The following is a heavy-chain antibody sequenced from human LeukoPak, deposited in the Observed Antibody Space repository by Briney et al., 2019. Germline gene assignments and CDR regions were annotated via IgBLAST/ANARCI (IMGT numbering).Heavy chain of an antibody. CDR2: ISAYNGNT. D-gene: IGHD2-2*02. J-gene: IGHJ6*02. V-gene: IGHV1-18*01. Sequence: ASVKVSCKASSYTFTSYGISWVRQAPGQGLEWMGWISAYNGNTNYAQKLQGRVTMTTDTSTSTAYMELRSLRSDDTAVYYCARGGVGYCSSTSCYTGWVYYYGMDVWGQGTTVTVSS. CDR1: SYTFTSYG. CDR3: ARGGVGYCSSTSCYTGWVYYYGMDV.